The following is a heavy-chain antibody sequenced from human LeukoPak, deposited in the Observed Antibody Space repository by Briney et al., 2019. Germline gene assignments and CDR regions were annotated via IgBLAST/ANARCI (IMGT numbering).Heavy chain of an antibody. V-gene: IGHV4-34*01. CDR3: ARTSSSWYNWFDP. Sequence: SETLSLTCAVYGGSFSGYYWSWIRQPPGKGLEWIGEINHSGSTNYNPSLKSRVTISVDTSKNQFSLKLSSVTAADTAVYYCARTSSSWYNWFDPWGQGTLVTVSS. D-gene: IGHD6-13*01. J-gene: IGHJ5*02. CDR2: INHSGST. CDR1: GGSFSGYY.